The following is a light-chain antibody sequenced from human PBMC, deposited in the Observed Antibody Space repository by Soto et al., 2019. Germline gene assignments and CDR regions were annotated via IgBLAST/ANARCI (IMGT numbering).Light chain of an antibody. CDR1: SGDVGGYDY. J-gene: IGLJ2*01. Sequence: QSALTQPASVSGSPGQSITISCNGSSGDVGGYDYVSWYQQLPGKAPKLMIYDVTNRPSGVSNRFSGSKSDNTAFLTISGLQAEDEADYYCSSYTVSSTLFGGGTKLTVL. CDR2: DVT. CDR3: SSYTVSSTL. V-gene: IGLV2-14*03.